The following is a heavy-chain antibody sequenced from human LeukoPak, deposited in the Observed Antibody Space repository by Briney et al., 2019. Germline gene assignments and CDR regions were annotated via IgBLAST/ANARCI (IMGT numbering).Heavy chain of an antibody. J-gene: IGHJ4*02. CDR1: GGTFSSYA. Sequence: GSSVKVSYKASGGTFSSYAISWVRQAPGQGLEWMGGIIPIFGTANYAQKFQGRVTITADESTSTAYMELSSLRSEDTAVYYCARDRMYYDFWSGYYDSREFDYWGQGTLVTVSS. V-gene: IGHV1-69*01. CDR2: IIPIFGTA. D-gene: IGHD3-3*01. CDR3: ARDRMYYDFWSGYYDSREFDY.